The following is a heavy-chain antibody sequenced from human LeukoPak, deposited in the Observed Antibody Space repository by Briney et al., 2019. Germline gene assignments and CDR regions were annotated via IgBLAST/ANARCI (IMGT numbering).Heavy chain of an antibody. CDR1: GFTVSSNY. V-gene: IGHV3-53*01. D-gene: IGHD5-18*01. CDR2: IYSGGST. J-gene: IGHJ6*03. Sequence: GGSLRLSCAASGFTVSSNYMSWVRQAPGKGLERVSVIYSGGSTHYADSVKGRFTISRDNSKNTLYLQMNSLRAEDTAVYYCARAPGDSYGYYYYYYMDVWGKGTTVTVSS. CDR3: ARAPGDSYGYYYYYYMDV.